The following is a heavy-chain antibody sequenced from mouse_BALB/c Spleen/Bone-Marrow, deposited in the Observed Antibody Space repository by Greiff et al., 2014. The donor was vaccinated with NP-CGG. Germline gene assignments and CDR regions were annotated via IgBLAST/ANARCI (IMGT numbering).Heavy chain of an antibody. CDR1: GYTFTSYW. J-gene: IGHJ1*01. CDR3: ARGYYYGSNYGWYFDV. V-gene: IGHV1-87*01. CDR2: IYPGDGDT. Sequence: QVQLKDSGAELARPGASVKLSCKASGYTFTSYWMQWVKQRPGQGLKWIGAIYPGDGDTRYTQKFKGKATLTADKSSSTAYMQLSSLASEDSAVYYCARGYYYGSNYGWYFDVWGAGTTVTVSS. D-gene: IGHD1-1*01.